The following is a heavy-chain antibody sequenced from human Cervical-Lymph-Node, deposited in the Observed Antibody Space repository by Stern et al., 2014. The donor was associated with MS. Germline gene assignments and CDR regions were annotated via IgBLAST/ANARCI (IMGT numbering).Heavy chain of an antibody. Sequence: QMQLVQSGSEVKKPGASVKVSCKASGYTFTNYGISWVRQAPGQGLEWMGWISGYNDDTNYVEKFQGRVTMTTDTSTNTAYMELRSLRSDDTAVYYCARDPHIAVAGTGGGFDPWGQGTLVTVSS. CDR2: ISGYNDDT. J-gene: IGHJ5*02. CDR1: GYTFTNYG. D-gene: IGHD6-19*01. CDR3: ARDPHIAVAGTGGGFDP. V-gene: IGHV1-18*01.